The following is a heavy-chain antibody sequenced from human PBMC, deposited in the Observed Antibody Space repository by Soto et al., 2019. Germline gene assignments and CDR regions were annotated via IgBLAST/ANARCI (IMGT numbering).Heavy chain of an antibody. V-gene: IGHV1-2*04. J-gene: IGHJ6*02. CDR3: ARDLDYYYGMDV. D-gene: IGHD3-16*01. CDR2: INPNSGGT. Sequence: EASVNVSCKASGSTFTGYYMHWVRHAPGQGLEWMGWINPNSGGTNYEQKFQGWVTMTRDTSISTAYMELSRLRSDDTAVYYCARDLDYYYGMDVWGQGTTVTVSS. CDR1: GSTFTGYY.